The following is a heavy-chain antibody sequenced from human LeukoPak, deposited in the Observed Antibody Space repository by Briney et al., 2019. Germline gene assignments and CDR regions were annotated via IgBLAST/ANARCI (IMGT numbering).Heavy chain of an antibody. CDR3: ARARGGDCYSDFDY. J-gene: IGHJ4*02. Sequence: PSQTLSLTCTVSGGSISSGSYYWSWIRQPAGKGLEWIGRIYTSGSTNYNPSLKSRVTISVDTSKNQFSLKLSSVTAADTAVYYCARARGGDCYSDFDYWGQGTLVTVSS. CDR2: IYTSGST. D-gene: IGHD2-21*02. V-gene: IGHV4-61*02. CDR1: GGSISSGSYY.